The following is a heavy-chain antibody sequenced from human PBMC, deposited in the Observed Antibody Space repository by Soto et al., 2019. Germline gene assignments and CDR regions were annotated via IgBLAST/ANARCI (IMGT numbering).Heavy chain of an antibody. V-gene: IGHV4-30-4*01. CDR3: ARGEIYYYYGMDV. CDR2: IYYSGST. D-gene: IGHD1-26*01. J-gene: IGHJ6*02. Sequence: SETLSLTCTVSGGSISSGDYYWSWIRQPPGKGLEWIGYIYYSGSTYYNPSLKSRVTISVDTSKNQFSLKLSSVTAADTAVYYCARGEIYYYYGMDVWGQGTTVTVSS. CDR1: GGSISSGDYY.